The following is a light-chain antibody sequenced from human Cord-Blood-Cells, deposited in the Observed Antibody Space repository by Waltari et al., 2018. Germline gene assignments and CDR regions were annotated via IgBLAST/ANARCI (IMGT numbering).Light chain of an antibody. CDR2: WAS. V-gene: IGKV4-1*01. CDR3: QQYYSTPWT. Sequence: DIVMTQSPDSLAVSLGERATINCKSSQSVLYSSNNKNYLAWYQQKPGQPPKLLIYWASTRESVVPDRFSGSGSGTDFTLTIRSLQAEDVAVYYCQQYYSTPWTFGQGTKVEIK. J-gene: IGKJ1*01. CDR1: QSVLYSSNNKNY.